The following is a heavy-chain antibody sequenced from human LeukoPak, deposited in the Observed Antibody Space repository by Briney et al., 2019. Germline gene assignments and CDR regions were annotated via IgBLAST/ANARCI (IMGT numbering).Heavy chain of an antibody. CDR1: GGSFSGYY. CDR3: ARDPSQSRGYFDS. Sequence: SETLSPTCTVSGGSFSGYYWTWIRQPAGKGLEWIGRIYTSGSTNYNPYLKSRVTMSVDTSKDQFSLKLTSVTAADTAVYYCARDPSQSRGYFDSWGQGILVTVS. V-gene: IGHV4-4*07. CDR2: IYTSGST. J-gene: IGHJ4*02. D-gene: IGHD3/OR15-3a*01.